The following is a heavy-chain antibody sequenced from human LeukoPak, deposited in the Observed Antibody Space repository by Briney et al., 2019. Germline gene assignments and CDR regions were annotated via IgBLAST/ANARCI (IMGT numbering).Heavy chain of an antibody. D-gene: IGHD3-3*01. CDR2: IYPRDGST. Sequence: ASVKVSCKASGYSFTNNYIHWVRQAPGQGLEWMGMIYPRDGSTSYAQRFQGRVTMTTDTSTSTAYMELRSLRSDDTAVYYCARVGQDSRTYYDFWSGYPTLDYWGQGTLVTVSS. J-gene: IGHJ4*02. V-gene: IGHV1-46*01. CDR1: GYSFTNNY. CDR3: ARVGQDSRTYYDFWSGYPTLDY.